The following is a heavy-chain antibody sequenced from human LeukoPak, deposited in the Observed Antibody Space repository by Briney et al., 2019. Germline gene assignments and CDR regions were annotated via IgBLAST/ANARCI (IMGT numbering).Heavy chain of an antibody. J-gene: IGHJ4*02. V-gene: IGHV4-34*01. CDR1: GGSFSGYQ. D-gene: IGHD6-19*01. CDR3: ARGARVGYSSGWSIDY. Sequence: SETLSFTCAVYGGSFSGYQWSWIRQPPGKGLEWIGEINQSGSTNFNPFLKSRVTISVDTSKNQFSLKLRSVTAADTAVYYCARGARVGYSSGWSIDYWGQGTLVTVSS. CDR2: INQSGST.